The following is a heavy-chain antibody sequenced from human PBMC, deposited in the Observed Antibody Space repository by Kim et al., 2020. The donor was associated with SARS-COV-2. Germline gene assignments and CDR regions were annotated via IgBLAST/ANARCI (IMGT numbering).Heavy chain of an antibody. CDR3: ARVSSGYGYFDL. Sequence: RYSPSFQGQVTISADKSISTAYLQWSSLKASDTAMYYCARVSSGYGYFDLWGRGTLVTVSS. D-gene: IGHD3-22*01. J-gene: IGHJ2*01. V-gene: IGHV5-51*01.